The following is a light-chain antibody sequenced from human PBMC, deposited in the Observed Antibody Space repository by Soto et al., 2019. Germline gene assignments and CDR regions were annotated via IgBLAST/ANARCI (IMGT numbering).Light chain of an antibody. J-gene: IGKJ1*01. CDR2: KAS. CDR3: QQYNGYPWT. CDR1: QSLNDW. Sequence: DIQVTQSPSTLSASVGDRVTITCRASQSLNDWLAWYQQKPGKAPTLLIYKASGLESGVPSRFSGSGSGTEFTLTISSLQPDDFATYYCQQYNGYPWTFGQGTKVEIK. V-gene: IGKV1-5*03.